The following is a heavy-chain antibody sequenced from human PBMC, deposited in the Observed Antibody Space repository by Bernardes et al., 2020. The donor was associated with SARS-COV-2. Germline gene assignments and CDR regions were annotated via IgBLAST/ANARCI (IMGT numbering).Heavy chain of an antibody. CDR1: GFTFGGYE. CDR3: ATQNSRRGFDF. D-gene: IGHD3-10*01. Sequence: GGSLRLSCAASGFTFGGYEMDWVRQAPGKGLEWVSYISSSGSTVYYADSVKGRFTVSRDNRQNSLYLQMNSLRGEDTAVYYCATQNSRRGFDFWGQGTLVTVSS. CDR2: ISSSGSTV. V-gene: IGHV3-48*03. J-gene: IGHJ4*02.